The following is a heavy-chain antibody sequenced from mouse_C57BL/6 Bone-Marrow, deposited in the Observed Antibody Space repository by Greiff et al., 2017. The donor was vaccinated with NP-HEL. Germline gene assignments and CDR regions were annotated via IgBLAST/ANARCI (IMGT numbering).Heavy chain of an antibody. CDR3: ASFGWYFDV. CDR2: ISAGGSYT. Sequence: EVQVVESGGGLVKPGGSLKLSCAASGFTFSSYAMSWVRQTPEKRLEWVATISAGGSYTYYPDNVKGRFTISRDNAKNNRYLQMSHLKSEDTAMYYCASFGWYFDVWGTGTTVTVSS. J-gene: IGHJ1*03. CDR1: GFTFSSYA. V-gene: IGHV5-4*01.